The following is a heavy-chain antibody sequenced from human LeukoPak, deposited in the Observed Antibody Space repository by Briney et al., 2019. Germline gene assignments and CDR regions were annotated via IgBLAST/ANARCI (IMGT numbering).Heavy chain of an antibody. D-gene: IGHD3-22*01. CDR2: ISGSGGNT. V-gene: IGHV3-23*01. CDR3: AKDGYYCDSSGYYGQTFDY. Sequence: GGSLRLSCAASGFTFSSYAMSWVRQAPGKGLEWVSGISGSGGNTYYADSVKGRFTISRDNSKNTLYLQMNSLRAEDTAVYYCAKDGYYCDSSGYYGQTFDYWGQGTLVTVSS. CDR1: GFTFSSYA. J-gene: IGHJ4*02.